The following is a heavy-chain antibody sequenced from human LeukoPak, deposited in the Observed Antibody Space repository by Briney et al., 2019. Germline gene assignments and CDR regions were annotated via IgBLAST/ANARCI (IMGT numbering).Heavy chain of an antibody. CDR3: AKDTYSMGY. Sequence: GRSLRLSCAASGFTFSSYAMHWVRQAPGKGLEWVAVISYDGSNKYYADSVKGRFTISRDNSKNTLYLQMNSLRAEDTAVYYCAKDTYSMGYWGQGTLVTVSS. CDR2: ISYDGSNK. V-gene: IGHV3-30-3*01. D-gene: IGHD4-11*01. J-gene: IGHJ4*02. CDR1: GFTFSSYA.